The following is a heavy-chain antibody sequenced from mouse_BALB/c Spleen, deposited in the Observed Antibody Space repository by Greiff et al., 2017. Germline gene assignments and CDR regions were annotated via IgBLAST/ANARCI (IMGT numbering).Heavy chain of an antibody. Sequence: EVKLMESGGGLVQPGGSLKLSCAASGFDFSRYWMSWVRQAPGKGLEWIGEINPDSSTINYTPSLKDKFIISRDNAKNTLYLQMSKVRSEDTALYYCARPRYGDYFDYWGQGTTLTVSS. CDR1: GFDFSRYW. V-gene: IGHV4-1*02. CDR3: ARPRYGDYFDY. D-gene: IGHD1-1*01. CDR2: INPDSSTI. J-gene: IGHJ2*01.